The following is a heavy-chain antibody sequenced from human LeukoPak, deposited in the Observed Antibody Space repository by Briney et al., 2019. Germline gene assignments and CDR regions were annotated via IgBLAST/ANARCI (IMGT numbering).Heavy chain of an antibody. J-gene: IGHJ4*02. CDR2: IYSGGST. CDR1: GSTVSSNY. CDR3: ARNYDFWSGYFNTFDY. Sequence: GGSLRLSCAASGSTVSSNYMSWVRQAPGKGLEWVSVIYSGGSTYYADSVKGRFTISRDNSKNTLYVQMNSLRVEDTAVYYCARNYDFWSGYFNTFDYWGQGTLVTVSS. V-gene: IGHV3-66*01. D-gene: IGHD3-3*01.